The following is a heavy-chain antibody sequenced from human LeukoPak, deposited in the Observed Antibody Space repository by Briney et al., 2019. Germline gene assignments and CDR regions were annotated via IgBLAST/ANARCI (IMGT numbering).Heavy chain of an antibody. CDR1: GYTFTGHY. CDR2: INTNSGDR. CDR3: AREGWDQRDTAAFDH. Sequence: ASVKVSCKASGYTFTGHYMHWARQAPGQGLEWMGWINTNSGDRNSAQKFRGRVTMTRDTSISTVYMELSRLGPDDTAVYYCAREGWDQRDTAAFDHWGQGTLVTVSS. D-gene: IGHD6-19*01. J-gene: IGHJ4*02. V-gene: IGHV1-2*02.